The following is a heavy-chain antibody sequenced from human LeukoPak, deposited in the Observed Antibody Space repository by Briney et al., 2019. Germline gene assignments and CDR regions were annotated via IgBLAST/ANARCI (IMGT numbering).Heavy chain of an antibody. CDR3: AREAVEMATIHYYYYGMDV. CDR2: INPNSGGT. V-gene: IGHV1-2*02. CDR1: GYTFTAYY. Sequence: GASVKVSCKASGYTFTAYYMHWVRQAPGQGLEWMGWINPNSGGTNYAQKFQGRVTMTRDTSISTAYMELSRLRSDDTAVYYCAREAVEMATIHYYYYGMDVWGQGTTVTVSS. D-gene: IGHD5-24*01. J-gene: IGHJ6*02.